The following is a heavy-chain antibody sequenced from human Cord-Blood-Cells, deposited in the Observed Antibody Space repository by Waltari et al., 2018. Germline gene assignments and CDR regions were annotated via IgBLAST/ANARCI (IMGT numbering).Heavy chain of an antibody. V-gene: IGHV3-11*06. CDR3: ARLAAADAFDI. J-gene: IGHJ3*02. Sequence: RFTISRDNAKNSLYLQMNSLRAEDTAVYYCARLAAADAFDIWGQGTMVTVSS. D-gene: IGHD6-13*01.